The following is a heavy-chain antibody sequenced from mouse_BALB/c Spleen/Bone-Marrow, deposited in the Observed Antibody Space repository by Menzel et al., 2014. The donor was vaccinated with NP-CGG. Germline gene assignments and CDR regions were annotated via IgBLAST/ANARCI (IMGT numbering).Heavy chain of an antibody. CDR2: ILPGSGTT. CDR1: GYTFSSYW. J-gene: IGHJ1*01. D-gene: IGHD1-2*01. CDR3: VCRGDYCGYFDV. Sequence: QVQLQQPGAELMKPGASVKISCKATGYTFSSYWIEWVKQRPGHGLEWIGEILPGSGTTNYNENFKGKATFTADTSSNPSYMQLSSLTSEDSAVNYCVCRGDYCGYFDVWGAGTTVTVSS. V-gene: IGHV1-9*01.